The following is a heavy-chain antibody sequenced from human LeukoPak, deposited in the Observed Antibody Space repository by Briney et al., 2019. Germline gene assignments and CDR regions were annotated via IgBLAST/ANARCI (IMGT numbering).Heavy chain of an antibody. V-gene: IGHV3-48*01. Sequence: GGSLRLSCAASGFTFTTYAMSWVRQAPGRGLEWISYIGPGGDIYYADSVTGRFTVSRDTAKNSLYLQMNGLRVEDTAVYYCARRFDSWGQGTLVTVSS. CDR2: IGPGGDI. CDR3: ARRFDS. CDR1: GFTFTTYA. J-gene: IGHJ4*02.